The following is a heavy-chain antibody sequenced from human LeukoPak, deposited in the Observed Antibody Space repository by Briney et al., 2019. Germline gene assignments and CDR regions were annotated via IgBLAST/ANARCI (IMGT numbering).Heavy chain of an antibody. J-gene: IGHJ4*02. CDR3: ARGWFGIDY. Sequence: SETLSLTCTVSGDSVSSPAYYWVWIRQPPGKGLEWIGNVFFSGSFYYNLSLKSRLTISVDTSKNQFSLKLRSVTAADTAVYYCARGWFGIDYWGQGTLVTVSS. CDR1: GDSVSSPAYY. D-gene: IGHD3-10*01. CDR2: VFFSGSF. V-gene: IGHV4-39*07.